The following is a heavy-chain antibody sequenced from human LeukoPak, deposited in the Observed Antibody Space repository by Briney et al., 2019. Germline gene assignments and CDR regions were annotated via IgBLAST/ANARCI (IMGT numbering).Heavy chain of an antibody. Sequence: RSGGSLRLSCAASGFTFSSYGMHWVRQAPGKGLEWVAFIRYDGSNKYYADSVKGRFTISRDNSKNTLYLQMISLRAEDTAVYYCAKDWDLDSGSYYDYWGQGTLVTVSS. J-gene: IGHJ4*02. CDR2: IRYDGSNK. V-gene: IGHV3-30*02. CDR1: GFTFSSYG. D-gene: IGHD1-26*01. CDR3: AKDWDLDSGSYYDY.